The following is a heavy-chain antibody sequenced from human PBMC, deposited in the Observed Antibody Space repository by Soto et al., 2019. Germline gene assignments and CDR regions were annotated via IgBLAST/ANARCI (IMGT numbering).Heavy chain of an antibody. J-gene: IGHJ4*02. CDR2: IILILDIA. Sequence: SVKVSCKASGDTFSSYTISWVRQAPGQGLEWMGRIILILDIANYAQKFQGRVTITADKSTSTAYMELSSLRSEDTAVYYCVAELSRGFFSAVTNDYWGQGTLVTV. CDR3: VAELSRGFFSAVTNDY. V-gene: IGHV1-69*02. D-gene: IGHD4-17*01. CDR1: GDTFSSYT.